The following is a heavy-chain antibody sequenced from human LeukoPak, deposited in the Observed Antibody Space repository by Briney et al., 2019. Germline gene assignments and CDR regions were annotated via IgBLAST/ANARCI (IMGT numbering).Heavy chain of an antibody. CDR1: GFTFSSYA. D-gene: IGHD3-16*01. CDR2: ITGSGDST. V-gene: IGHV3-23*01. J-gene: IGHJ4*02. CDR3: AKAVGAVMGNFDY. Sequence: PGGSLRLSCAASGFTFSSYAMSWVRQAPGKGLEWVSAITGSGDSTYYADSVRGRFTISRDNSKNTLYLQMNSLRAEDTAVYYCAKAVGAVMGNFDYWGQGTLVTVSS.